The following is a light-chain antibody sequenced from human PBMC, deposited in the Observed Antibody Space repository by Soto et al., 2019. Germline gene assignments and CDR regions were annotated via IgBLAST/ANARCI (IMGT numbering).Light chain of an antibody. V-gene: IGKV3-20*01. J-gene: IGKJ2*01. CDR2: GAS. Sequence: EIVLTQSPGTLSLSPGERATLSCRASQNVASTYLAWYQQKPGQAPRVLIYGASSRATGTPDRFSGSGSGTDFTLTISRLEPEDFAVYYCQQYGRSPYTFGQGTKLEIK. CDR1: QNVASTY. CDR3: QQYGRSPYT.